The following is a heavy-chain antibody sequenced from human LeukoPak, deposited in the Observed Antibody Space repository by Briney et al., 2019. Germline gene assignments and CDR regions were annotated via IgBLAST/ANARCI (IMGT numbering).Heavy chain of an antibody. V-gene: IGHV3-53*01. CDR1: GFTVSSNY. J-gene: IGHJ3*02. D-gene: IGHD3-22*01. Sequence: PGGSLRLSCAASGFTVSSNYMSWVRRAPGKGLEWVSVIYSGGSTYYADSVKGRFTISRDNSKNTLYLQMNSLRAEDTAVYYCAREGSFDSSGYNDALDIWGQGIMVTVSA. CDR3: AREGSFDSSGYNDALDI. CDR2: IYSGGST.